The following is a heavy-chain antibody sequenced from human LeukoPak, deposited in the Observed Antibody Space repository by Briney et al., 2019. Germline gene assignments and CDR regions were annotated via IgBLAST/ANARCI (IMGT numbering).Heavy chain of an antibody. CDR3: ARASEGFDY. CDR1: GYTFTSCY. J-gene: IGHJ4*02. CDR2: INPNSGGT. Sequence: ASVNLSCKASGYTFTSCYMHWVRQAPGQGLEWMGWINPNSGGTNYSQKFHVRVTMTRYTSISTAYMELSRLRSDDTAVYYCARASEGFDYWGQGTLVTVSS. V-gene: IGHV1-2*02.